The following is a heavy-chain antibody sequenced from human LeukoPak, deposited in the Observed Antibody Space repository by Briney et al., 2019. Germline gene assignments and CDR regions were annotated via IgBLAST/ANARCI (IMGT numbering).Heavy chain of an antibody. CDR2: ISYDGSNK. V-gene: IGHV3-30*04. J-gene: IGHJ4*02. CDR3: ARDRLSWELHFDY. D-gene: IGHD3-10*01. Sequence: LPGGSLRLSCAASGFTFSSYAMSWVRQAPGKGLEWVAVISYDGSNKYSADSVKGRFTISRDNSKNTLYLQMNSLRAEDTAVYYCARDRLSWELHFDYWGQGTLVTVSS. CDR1: GFTFSSYA.